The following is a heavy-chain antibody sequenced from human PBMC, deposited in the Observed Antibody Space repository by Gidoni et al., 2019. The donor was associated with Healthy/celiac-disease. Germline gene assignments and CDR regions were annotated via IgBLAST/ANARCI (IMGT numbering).Heavy chain of an antibody. CDR2: IYYSGST. V-gene: IGHV4-31*02. Sequence: QVQLQESGPGLVKPSETLSLSCTVSGGSISSCGFYWSWIRQHPGKGMGWIGYIYYSGSTYYNPSLKSRVTISVNTSKNQYSLKLSSVTAADTAVYYVARGGHIIGVTVVPNWFDPWGQGTLVTVSS. J-gene: IGHJ5*02. D-gene: IGHD2-15*01. CDR1: GGSISSCGFY. CDR3: ARGGHIIGVTVVPNWFDP.